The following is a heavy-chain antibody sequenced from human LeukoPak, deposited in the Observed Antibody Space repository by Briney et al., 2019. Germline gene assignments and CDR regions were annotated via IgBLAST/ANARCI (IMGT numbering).Heavy chain of an antibody. CDR2: IYPGDSDT. D-gene: IGHD3-10*01. CDR3: ARHMVGAAAASTLDY. V-gene: IGHV5-51*01. J-gene: IGHJ4*02. CDR1: GYSFTSYW. Sequence: GESLKISCKGSGYSFTSYWIGWVRQMPGKGLEWMGIIYPGDSDTRHSPSFQGQVTISADKSIGTAYLQWSSLKASDTAMYYCARHMVGAAAASTLDYWGQGTLVTVSS.